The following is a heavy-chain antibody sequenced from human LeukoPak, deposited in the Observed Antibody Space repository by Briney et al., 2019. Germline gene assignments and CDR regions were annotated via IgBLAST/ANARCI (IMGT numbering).Heavy chain of an antibody. CDR3: ARTGGSQGGNY. D-gene: IGHD1-26*01. CDR1: GFTFSSYE. Sequence: PGGSLRLSCAASGFTFSSYEMNWVRQAPGKGLEWVSYISSSGSTIYYADSVKGRFTISRDNSKNTLYLQMNSLRAEDTAVYYCARTGGSQGGNYWGQGTLVTVSS. CDR2: ISSSGSTI. V-gene: IGHV3-48*03. J-gene: IGHJ4*02.